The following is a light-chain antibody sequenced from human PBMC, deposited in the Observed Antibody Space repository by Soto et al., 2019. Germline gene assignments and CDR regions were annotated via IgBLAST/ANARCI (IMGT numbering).Light chain of an antibody. CDR2: GAS. Sequence: EIVLTQSPGTLSLSPGERATLSCRASQSVSSSYLAWYQQKPGQAPRLLIYGASSMATGIPDRFSGSGSGTNFTLTISRLEPEDFAVYYCQQYVTSPYTFGLGTKLEIK. J-gene: IGKJ2*01. V-gene: IGKV3-20*01. CDR3: QQYVTSPYT. CDR1: QSVSSSY.